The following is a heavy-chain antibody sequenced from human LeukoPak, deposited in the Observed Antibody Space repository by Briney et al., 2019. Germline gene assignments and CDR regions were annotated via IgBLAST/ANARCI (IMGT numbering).Heavy chain of an antibody. D-gene: IGHD3-16*02. J-gene: IGHJ5*02. V-gene: IGHV3-48*04. CDR1: GITFSSYS. CDR2: ISSFSGTI. Sequence: GGSLRLSCVASGITFSSYSMNWVRQAPGKGLEWVSYISSFSGTINYADSVKGRFTISRDNAKNSLYLQMNSLRAEDTAVYYCAISGYVWGSYRYPYNWFDPWGQGTLVTVSS. CDR3: AISGYVWGSYRYPYNWFDP.